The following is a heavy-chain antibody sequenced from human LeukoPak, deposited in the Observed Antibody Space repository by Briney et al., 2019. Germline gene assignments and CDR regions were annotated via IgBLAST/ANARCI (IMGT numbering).Heavy chain of an antibody. Sequence: PSETLSLTCTVSGGSISSSSYYWGWIRQPPGKGLEWIGSIYYSGSTYYNPSLKSRVTISVDTSKNQFSLKLSSVTAADTAVYYCARVARQWLSDWVYFVDYWGQGTLVTVSS. CDR1: GGSISSSSYY. V-gene: IGHV4-39*01. CDR3: ARVARQWLSDWVYFVDY. D-gene: IGHD6-19*01. CDR2: IYYSGST. J-gene: IGHJ4*02.